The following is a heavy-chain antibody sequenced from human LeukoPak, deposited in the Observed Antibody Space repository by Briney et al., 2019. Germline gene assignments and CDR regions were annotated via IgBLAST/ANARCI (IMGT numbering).Heavy chain of an antibody. V-gene: IGHV3-64*01. CDR2: ISSNGGST. CDR3: ASLGRDY. J-gene: IGHJ4*02. CDR1: GFTFSSYA. D-gene: IGHD7-27*01. Sequence: PGGSLRLSCAASGFTFSSYAMHWVRQAPGKGLEYVSAISSNGGSTYYANSVKGRFTISRDNSKNTLYLQMGSLRAEDMAVYYCASLGRDYWGQGTLVTVSS.